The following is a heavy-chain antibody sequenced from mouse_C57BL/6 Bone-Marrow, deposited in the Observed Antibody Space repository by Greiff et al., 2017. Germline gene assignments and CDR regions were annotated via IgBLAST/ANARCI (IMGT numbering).Heavy chain of an antibody. CDR2: IYPRSGNT. J-gene: IGHJ4*01. CDR1: GYTFTSYG. Sequence: QVQLKQSGAELARPGASVKLSCKASGYTFTSYGISWVKQRTGQGLEWIGEIYPRSGNTYYNEKFKGKATLTADKSSSTAYMELRSLTSADSAVYFCARGYYGSSLYAMDYWGQGTSVTVSS. CDR3: ARGYYGSSLYAMDY. V-gene: IGHV1-81*01. D-gene: IGHD1-1*01.